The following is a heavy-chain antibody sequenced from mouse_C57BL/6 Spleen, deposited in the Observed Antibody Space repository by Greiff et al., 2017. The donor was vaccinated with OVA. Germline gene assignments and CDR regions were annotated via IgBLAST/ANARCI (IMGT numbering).Heavy chain of an antibody. J-gene: IGHJ2*01. CDR2: IDPSDSYT. CDR3: AREGITTVVALDY. Sequence: QVQLKQPGAELVRPGTSVKLSCKASGYTFTSYWMHWVKQRPGQGLEWIGVIDPSDSYTNYNQKFKGKATLTVDTSSSTAYMQLSSLTSEDSAVYYCAREGITTVVALDYWGQGTTLTVSS. CDR1: GYTFTSYW. D-gene: IGHD1-1*01. V-gene: IGHV1-59*01.